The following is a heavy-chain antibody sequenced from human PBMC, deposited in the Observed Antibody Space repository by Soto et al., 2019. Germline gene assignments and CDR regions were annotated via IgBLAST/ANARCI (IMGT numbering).Heavy chain of an antibody. J-gene: IGHJ4*02. D-gene: IGHD3-16*02. CDR2: INAGNGNT. CDR1: GYTFTSYA. Sequence: ASVKVSCKASGYTFTSYAMHWVRQAPGQRLEWMGWINAGNGNTKYSQKFQGRVTITRDTSASTAYMELSSLRSEDTAVYYCARDSRHLVELSFSSFDYWGQGTLVTVSS. CDR3: ARDSRHLVELSFSSFDY. V-gene: IGHV1-3*01.